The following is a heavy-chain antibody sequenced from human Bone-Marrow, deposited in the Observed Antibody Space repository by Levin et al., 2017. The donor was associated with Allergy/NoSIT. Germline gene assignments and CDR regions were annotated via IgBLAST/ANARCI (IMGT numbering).Heavy chain of an antibody. CDR1: GASISSGSHY. CDR2: IFTRGGT. D-gene: IGHD3-10*01. J-gene: IGHJ5*02. Sequence: SETLSLTCTVSGASISSGSHYWSWIRQPAGKGLEWIGRIFTRGGTNYNPSLKSRVTISLDTSKNQFSLELSFVTAADTAVYYCATDLEFYGSGSYSSWGQGTLVSVSS. V-gene: IGHV4-61*02. CDR3: ATDLEFYGSGSYSS.